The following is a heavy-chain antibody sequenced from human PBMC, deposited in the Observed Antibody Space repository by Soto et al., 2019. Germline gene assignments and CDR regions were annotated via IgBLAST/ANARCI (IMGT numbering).Heavy chain of an antibody. CDR3: NSSSWYGAFDI. CDR2: IRSKAYGGTT. CDR1: ALTFGDYS. Sequence: GGSLRLASTAAALTFGDYSMSWVRPAPGKGLEWVGFIRSKAYGGTTEYAASVKGRFTISRDDSKSIAYLQMNSLKTEDTAVYYCNSSSWYGAFDIWGQGTMVTVSS. J-gene: IGHJ3*02. V-gene: IGHV3-49*04. D-gene: IGHD6-13*01.